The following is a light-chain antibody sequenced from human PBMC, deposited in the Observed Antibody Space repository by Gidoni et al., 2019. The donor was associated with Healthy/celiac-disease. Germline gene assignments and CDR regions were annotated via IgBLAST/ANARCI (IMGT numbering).Light chain of an antibody. CDR3: QQRSNWRSIT. CDR2: DAS. CDR1: QSVSSY. V-gene: IGKV3-11*01. Sequence: EIVLTQSPATLSLSPGERATLSCRASQSVSSYLAWYQQKPGQAPRPLIYDASNRATGIPARFSGSGSGTDFTLTISSLEPEDFAVYYCQQRSNWRSITFGQGTRLEIK. J-gene: IGKJ5*01.